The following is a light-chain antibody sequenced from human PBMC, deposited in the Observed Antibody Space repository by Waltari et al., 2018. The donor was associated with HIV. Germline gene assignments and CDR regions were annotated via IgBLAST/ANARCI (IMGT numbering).Light chain of an antibody. J-gene: IGKJ1*01. Sequence: DIAMIQSPDSLAVSPGEPDSISCRSSQSLLHNNVHNYLDWYIPRPGQAPELLIYLASRRASGVPDRIAGSGSGTDFILKISRVEPEDVGVYYCMHGQQTPVFGQGTQVEV. CDR1: QSLLHNNVHNY. CDR3: MHGQQTPV. V-gene: IGKV2-28*01. CDR2: LAS.